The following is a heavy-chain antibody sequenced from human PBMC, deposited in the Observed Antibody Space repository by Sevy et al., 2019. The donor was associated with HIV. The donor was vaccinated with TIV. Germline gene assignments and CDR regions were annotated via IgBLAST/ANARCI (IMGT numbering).Heavy chain of an antibody. V-gene: IGHV3-66*01. CDR2: IYSDGTT. CDR1: GFTVSSNY. Sequence: GGSLRLSCAASGFTVSSNYMTWVRQAPGKGLEGVSVIYSDGTTYHADSVKDRFTIARDYSKNTPFLEMNSLRAEDTAFYYCARGKSGYGYGLNSWGQGTLVTVSS. J-gene: IGHJ4*02. D-gene: IGHD5-18*01. CDR3: ARGKSGYGYGLNS.